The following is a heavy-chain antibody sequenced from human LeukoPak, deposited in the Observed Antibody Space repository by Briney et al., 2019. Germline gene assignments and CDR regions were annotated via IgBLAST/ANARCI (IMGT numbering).Heavy chain of an antibody. CDR1: GYTFTSYA. V-gene: IGHV7-4-1*02. Sequence: ASVKVSCKASGYTFTSYAMNWVRQAPGQGLEWMGWINTNTGNPTYAQGFTGRFVFSLDTSVSTAYLQISSLKAEDTAVYYCARDRPYYDILTGYYSWFDPWGQGTLVTVSS. CDR2: INTNTGNP. CDR3: ARDRPYYDILTGYYSWFDP. D-gene: IGHD3-9*01. J-gene: IGHJ5*02.